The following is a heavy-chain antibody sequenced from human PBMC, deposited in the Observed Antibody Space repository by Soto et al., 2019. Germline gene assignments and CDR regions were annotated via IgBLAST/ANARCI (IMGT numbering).Heavy chain of an antibody. J-gene: IGHJ3*02. Sequence: QVPLVQSGAEVKKPGSSVKVSCKASGGTFSSYAISWVRQAPGQGLEWMGGIIPIFGTANYAQKFQGRVTITADKSTSTAYMELSSLRSEDTAVYYCARVCSSTSCYTPGRKDAFDIWGQGTMVTVSS. CDR3: ARVCSSTSCYTPGRKDAFDI. D-gene: IGHD2-2*02. CDR2: IIPIFGTA. CDR1: GGTFSSYA. V-gene: IGHV1-69*06.